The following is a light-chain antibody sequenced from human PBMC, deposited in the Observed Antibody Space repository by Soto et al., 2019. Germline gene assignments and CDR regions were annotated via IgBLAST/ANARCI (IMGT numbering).Light chain of an antibody. CDR3: QTWGTGIHVV. CDR2: LNSDGSY. J-gene: IGLJ2*01. Sequence: QSVLTQSPSASASLGASVKFTCTLSSGHSRYAIAWHQQQPEKGPRYLMKLNSDGSYSKGDGIPDRFSGSSSGAERYLTISSLQSEDEADYYCQTWGTGIHVVFGGGTKVTLL. CDR1: SGHSRYA. V-gene: IGLV4-69*01.